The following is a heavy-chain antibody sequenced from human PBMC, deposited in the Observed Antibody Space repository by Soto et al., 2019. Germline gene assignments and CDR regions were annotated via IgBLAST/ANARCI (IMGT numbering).Heavy chain of an antibody. CDR1: GFTFGDYA. D-gene: IGHD2-2*01. V-gene: IGHV3-49*03. Sequence: GGSLRLSCTASGFTFGDYAMSWFRQAPGKGLEWVGFIRSKAYGGTTEYAASVKGRFTISRDDSKSIAYLQMNSLKTEDTAVYYCTILGYCSSTSCYATDAFDIWGQGTMVTVSS. CDR2: IRSKAYGGTT. CDR3: TILGYCSSTSCYATDAFDI. J-gene: IGHJ3*02.